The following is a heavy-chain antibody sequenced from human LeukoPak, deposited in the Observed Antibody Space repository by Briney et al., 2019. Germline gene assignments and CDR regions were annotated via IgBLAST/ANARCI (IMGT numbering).Heavy chain of an antibody. CDR2: INPNSGGT. D-gene: IGHD3-10*01. CDR3: ARAIYIGVDYYYYGMDV. CDR1: GYTFTGYY. V-gene: IGHV1-2*02. Sequence: GASVKVSCKASGYTFTGYYMHWVRQAPGQGLEWMGWINPNSGGTNYAQKFQGRVTMTRDTSISTAYMELSRLRSDDTAVYYCARAIYIGVDYYYYGMDVWAKGPRSPSP. J-gene: IGHJ6*02.